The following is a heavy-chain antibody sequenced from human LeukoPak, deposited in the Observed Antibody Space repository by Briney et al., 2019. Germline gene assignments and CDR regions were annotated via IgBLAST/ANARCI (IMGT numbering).Heavy chain of an antibody. V-gene: IGHV4-59*08. D-gene: IGHD5-24*01. CDR1: GGSISSYY. Sequence: SETLSLTCTVSGGSISSYYWSWIRQPPGKGLEWIGYIFYSGSTNYNPSLKSRVTISVDTSKNQFSLNLTSVTAADTAVYYCTRWHDGWEFDYWGQGTLVSVSS. J-gene: IGHJ4*02. CDR2: IFYSGST. CDR3: TRWHDGWEFDY.